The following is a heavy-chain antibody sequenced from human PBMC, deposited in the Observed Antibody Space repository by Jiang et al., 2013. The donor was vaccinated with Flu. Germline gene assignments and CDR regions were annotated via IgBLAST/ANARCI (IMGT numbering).Heavy chain of an antibody. CDR1: GYDFTDYY. CDR2: IDPGSGKT. CDR3: ATLEY. Sequence: GAEVKKPGATVKISCKVSGYDFTDYYMHWVQKAPGKGLEWVGVIDPGSGKTAFAEEFQGRVTLNADMSTDTAYMELNSLTSEDTAVYYCATLEYWGQGTLVTVSS. J-gene: IGHJ4*02. V-gene: IGHV1-69-2*01.